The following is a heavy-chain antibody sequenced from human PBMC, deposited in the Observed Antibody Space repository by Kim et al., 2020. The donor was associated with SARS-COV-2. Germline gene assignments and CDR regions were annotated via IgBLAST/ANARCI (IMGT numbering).Heavy chain of an antibody. V-gene: IGHV3-9*01. Sequence: ADSVKGRFTISRDNAKNSLYMQMNSLRAEETALYYCAKGATGYPYDAFDIWGQGTMVTVSS. CDR3: AKGATGYPYDAFDI. D-gene: IGHD3-9*01. J-gene: IGHJ3*02.